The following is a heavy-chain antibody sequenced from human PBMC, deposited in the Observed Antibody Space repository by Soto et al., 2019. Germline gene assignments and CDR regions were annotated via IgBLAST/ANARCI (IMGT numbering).Heavy chain of an antibody. CDR3: ARDYCTNGVCYMDY. CDR1: GGSISSYY. J-gene: IGHJ4*02. V-gene: IGHV4-59*01. CDR2: IYYSGST. Sequence: SETLSLTCIVSGGSISSYYWSWIRQPPGKGLEWIGYIYYSGSTNYNPSLKSRVTISVDTSKNQFSLKLSSVTAADTAVYYCARDYCTNGVCYMDYWGQGTLVTVSS. D-gene: IGHD2-8*01.